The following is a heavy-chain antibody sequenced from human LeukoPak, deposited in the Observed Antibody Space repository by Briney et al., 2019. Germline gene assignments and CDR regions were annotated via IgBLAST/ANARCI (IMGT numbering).Heavy chain of an antibody. D-gene: IGHD6-13*01. J-gene: IGHJ4*02. CDR3: ARDKIAAAGTEDY. CDR2: IDPSDSYT. CDR1: GYSFTSYW. Sequence: GESLKISCKGSGYSFTSYWISWVRQMPGKGLEWMGRIDPSDSYTNYSSSFQGHVTISADKSISTAYMELSRLRSDDTAVYYCARDKIAAAGTEDYWGQGTLVTVSS. V-gene: IGHV5-10-1*01.